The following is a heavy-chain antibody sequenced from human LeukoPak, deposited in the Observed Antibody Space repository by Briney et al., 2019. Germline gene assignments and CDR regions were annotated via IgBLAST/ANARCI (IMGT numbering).Heavy chain of an antibody. CDR1: GGSISSNSYY. CDR3: ARVTWAYYYYYMDV. V-gene: IGHV4-39*07. D-gene: IGHD1-14*01. J-gene: IGHJ6*03. Sequence: PSETRSLTCSVSGGSISSNSYYWGWIRQPPGKGLEWVGSIHYSGSTNYNPSLKSRVTISVDTSKNQFSLKLSSVTAADTAVYYCARVTWAYYYYYMDVWGKGTTVTVSS. CDR2: IHYSGST.